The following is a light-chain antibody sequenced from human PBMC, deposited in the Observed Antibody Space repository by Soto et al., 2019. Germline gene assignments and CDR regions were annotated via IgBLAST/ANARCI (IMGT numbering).Light chain of an antibody. Sequence: QLVLTQSSSASASLGSSVKLTCTLSIGHSSHTIAWHQQQPGKAPRFLMKVEGDGTYNRGSGLPDRFSGSSSGADRYLTISTLQSEDEADYHCETWDTNTWVFGGVTQLTVL. V-gene: IGLV4-60*03. CDR1: IGHSSHT. J-gene: IGLJ3*02. CDR3: ETWDTNTWV. CDR2: VEGDGTY.